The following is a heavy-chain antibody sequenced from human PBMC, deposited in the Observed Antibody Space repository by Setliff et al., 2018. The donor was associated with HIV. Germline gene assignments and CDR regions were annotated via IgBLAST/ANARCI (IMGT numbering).Heavy chain of an antibody. J-gene: IGHJ4*02. CDR1: GFNVNNKY. Sequence: PGGSLRLSCAASGFNVNNKYMSWVRQAPGKGLEWVGRIKSKTDGGTTDYAAPVKGRLTISRDDSLGIAYLQLNSLKSEDTAIYYCTRTPGAWQNYFDYWGQGTPVTVSS. V-gene: IGHV3-15*05. CDR2: IKSKTDGGTT. D-gene: IGHD2-15*01. CDR3: TRTPGAWQNYFDY.